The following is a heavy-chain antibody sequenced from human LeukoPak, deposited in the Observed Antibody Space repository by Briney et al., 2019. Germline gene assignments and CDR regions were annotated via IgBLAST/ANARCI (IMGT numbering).Heavy chain of an antibody. Sequence: SETLSLTCTVSGYSISSGYYWGWIRQPPGKGLEWIGSIYLSGSTYYNPSLKSRVTISVDTSENNFSLKLSSVTAADTAVYYCAKAGDYGDGPFDYWGQGTLVTVSS. CDR2: IYLSGST. J-gene: IGHJ4*02. CDR1: GYSISSGYY. D-gene: IGHD4-17*01. CDR3: AKAGDYGDGPFDY. V-gene: IGHV4-38-2*02.